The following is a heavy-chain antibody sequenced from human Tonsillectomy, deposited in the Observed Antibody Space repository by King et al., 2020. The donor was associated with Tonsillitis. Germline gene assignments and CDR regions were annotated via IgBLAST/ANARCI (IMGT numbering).Heavy chain of an antibody. D-gene: IGHD5-18*01. Sequence: QLQESGPGLVKPSETLSLTCTVSGGSISSYYWSWIRQPPGKGLEWIGYIYYSGSTNYNPSLKSRVTISVDTSKNQFSLKLSSVTAADTAVYYCARGDDTAMVSGGYNWFDPWGQGTLVTVSS. V-gene: IGHV4-59*01. CDR1: GGSISSYY. CDR2: IYYSGST. CDR3: ARGDDTAMVSGGYNWFDP. J-gene: IGHJ5*02.